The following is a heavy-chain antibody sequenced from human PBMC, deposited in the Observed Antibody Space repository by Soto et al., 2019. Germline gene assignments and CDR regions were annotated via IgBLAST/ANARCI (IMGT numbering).Heavy chain of an antibody. J-gene: IGHJ4*02. V-gene: IGHV3-30-3*01. CDR3: ARDPDLIEAAGNYFDY. CDR2: VSFDGVNK. Sequence: GGSLRLSCSVSGFTLNTYSMHWVRQAPGKGLEWVAVVSFDGVNKHYRDSVKGRFTISRDIAKNMLYLQMTSLRLEDTALYYCARDPDLIEAAGNYFDYWGQGTLVTVSS. CDR1: GFTLNTYS. D-gene: IGHD6-13*01.